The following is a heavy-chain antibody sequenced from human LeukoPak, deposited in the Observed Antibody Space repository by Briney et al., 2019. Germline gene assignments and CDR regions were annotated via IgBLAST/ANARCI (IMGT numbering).Heavy chain of an antibody. CDR2: IYSGGST. Sequence: PGGSLRLSCAASGFTVSSNYMSWVRQAPGKGLEWVSVIYSGGSTYYADSVKGRFTISRDNSKNTLYLQMNSLRAEDTAVYYCARVSGSYYDPKYYFDYWGQGTLVAVSS. V-gene: IGHV3-53*01. J-gene: IGHJ4*02. CDR3: ARVSGSYYDPKYYFDY. D-gene: IGHD3-10*01. CDR1: GFTVSSNY.